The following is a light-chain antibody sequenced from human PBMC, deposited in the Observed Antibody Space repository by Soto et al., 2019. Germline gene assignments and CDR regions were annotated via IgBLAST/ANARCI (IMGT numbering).Light chain of an antibody. CDR3: QHYNDWPLT. V-gene: IGKV3-15*01. Sequence: EIVMTQSPATLSVSPGERATLSCRASQSVSNNLAWYQQKPGQAPRLLIYHASSGAAGVPARFSGSGSGTELTLTISSVQSDDSAVYYCQHYNDWPLTFGGGTKVEIK. CDR1: QSVSNN. J-gene: IGKJ4*01. CDR2: HAS.